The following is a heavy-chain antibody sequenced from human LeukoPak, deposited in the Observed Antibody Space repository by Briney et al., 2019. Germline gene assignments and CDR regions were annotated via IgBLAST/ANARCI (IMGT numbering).Heavy chain of an antibody. CDR1: GFTFSSYW. CDR3: ARGILTGYDYYYYYMDV. CDR2: IKQDGSEK. J-gene: IGHJ6*03. V-gene: IGHV3-7*01. Sequence: PGGSLRLSCAASGFTFSSYWMSWVRQAPGKGLEWVANIKQDGSEKYYVDSVKGRFTISRDNAKNSLYLQMNSLRAEDTAVYYCARGILTGYDYYYYYMDVWGKGTTVTISS. D-gene: IGHD3-9*01.